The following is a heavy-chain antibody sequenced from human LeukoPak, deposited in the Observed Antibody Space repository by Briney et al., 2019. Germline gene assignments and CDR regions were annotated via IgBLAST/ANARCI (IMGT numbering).Heavy chain of an antibody. D-gene: IGHD3-22*01. CDR2: ISDSGST. CDR1: GGSLSTHH. Sequence: PSETLSLTCVVSGGSLSTHHWSWFRQSPGRGLEWLGYISDSGSTNYNPSLKSRVTISVDTSKNQFSLMLSSVTAADTAVYYCARGYDSSAYYPFNYWGQGTLVTVSS. CDR3: ARGYDSSAYYPFNY. J-gene: IGHJ4*02. V-gene: IGHV4-59*11.